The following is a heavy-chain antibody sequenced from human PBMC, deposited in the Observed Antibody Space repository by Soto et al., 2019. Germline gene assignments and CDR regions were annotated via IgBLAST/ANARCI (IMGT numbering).Heavy chain of an antibody. D-gene: IGHD3-16*01. CDR1: GGSVSSGSYY. V-gene: IGHV4-61*01. J-gene: IGHJ6*02. Sequence: SETLSLTCTVSGGSVSSGSYYWSWIRQPPGKGLEWIGYIYYSGSTNYNPSLKSRVAISVDTSKNQFSLKLSSVTAADTAVYYCARGGDGYNFYYYYGMDVWGQGTTVTVSS. CDR3: ARGGDGYNFYYYYGMDV. CDR2: IYYSGST.